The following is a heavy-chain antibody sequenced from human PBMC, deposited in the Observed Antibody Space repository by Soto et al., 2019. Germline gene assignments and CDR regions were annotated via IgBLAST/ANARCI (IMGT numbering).Heavy chain of an antibody. CDR2: IYHSGST. V-gene: IGHV4-4*02. CDR3: ARTYYDFWSGFMDV. D-gene: IGHD3-3*01. Sequence: PSETLSLTCAVSGGSISSSNWWSWVRQPPGKGLEWIGEIYHSGSTNYNPSLKSRVTISVDKSKKQFSMKLSSVTAADTAVYYCARTYYDFWSGFMDVWGQGTTVTVSS. J-gene: IGHJ6*02. CDR1: GGSISSSNW.